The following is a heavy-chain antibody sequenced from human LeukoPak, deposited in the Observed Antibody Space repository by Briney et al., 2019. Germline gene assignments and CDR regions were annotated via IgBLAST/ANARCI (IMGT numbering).Heavy chain of an antibody. Sequence: GGSLRLSCAASGFTFSSYDMHWVRQATGKGLEWVSAIGTAGDTYYPGSVKGRFTISRENAKNSLYLQMNSLRAGDTAVYYCARGHLRFLDWLSPSYGMDVWGQGTTVTVSS. V-gene: IGHV3-13*01. D-gene: IGHD3-3*01. CDR1: GFTFSSYD. CDR3: ARGHLRFLDWLSPSYGMDV. CDR2: IGTAGDT. J-gene: IGHJ6*02.